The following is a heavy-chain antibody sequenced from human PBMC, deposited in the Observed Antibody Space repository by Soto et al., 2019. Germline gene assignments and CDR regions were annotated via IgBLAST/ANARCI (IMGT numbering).Heavy chain of an antibody. J-gene: IGHJ4*02. CDR1: GYTFTSYG. CDR2: ISAYNGNT. D-gene: IGHD3-22*01. Sequence: ASVKVSCKASGYTFTSYGISWVRQAPGQGLEWMGWISAYNGNTNYAQKLQGRVTMTTDTSTSTAYMELRSLRSDDTAVYYCARERRYASSGYYFPIDYWGQGTLVTVSS. V-gene: IGHV1-18*01. CDR3: ARERRYASSGYYFPIDY.